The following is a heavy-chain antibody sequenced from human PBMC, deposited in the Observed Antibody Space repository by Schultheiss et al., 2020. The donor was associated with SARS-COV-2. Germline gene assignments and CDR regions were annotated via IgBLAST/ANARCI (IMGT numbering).Heavy chain of an antibody. V-gene: IGHV4-31*03. J-gene: IGHJ4*02. CDR2: IYYSGST. CDR1: GGSISSGGYY. CDR3: ARGYSSSSSPFEY. Sequence: SETLSLTCTVSGGSISSGGYYWSWIRQHPGKGLEWIGYIYYSGSTYYNPSLKSRVTISVDTSKNQFSLRLSSVTAADTAVYYCARGYSSSSSPFEYWGQGALVTVSS. D-gene: IGHD6-6*01.